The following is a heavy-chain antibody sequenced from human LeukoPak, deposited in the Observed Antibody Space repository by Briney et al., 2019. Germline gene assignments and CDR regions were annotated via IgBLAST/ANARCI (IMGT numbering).Heavy chain of an antibody. CDR3: ARGDLYSSSWYN. V-gene: IGHV4-30-4*08. CDR1: GGSISSGDNY. CDR2: IYYSGST. J-gene: IGHJ4*02. D-gene: IGHD6-13*01. Sequence: PSETLSLTCTVSGGSISSGDNYWSWIRQPPGKGLEWIGYIYYSGSTYYNPSLKSRVTISVDTSKNQFSLKLNSVTAADTAVYYCARGDLYSSSWYNWAQGSLVTVSS.